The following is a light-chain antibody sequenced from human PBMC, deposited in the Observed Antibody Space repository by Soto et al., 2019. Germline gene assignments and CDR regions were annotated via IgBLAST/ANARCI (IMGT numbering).Light chain of an antibody. Sequence: AIRMTQSPSSFSASTGDRVTITCRASQGISRYLAWYQQKPGKAPKLLIYAASTLQSGVPSRFSGSGSGTDFTLTISCLQSEDFATYYCQQYYSYLPYTFGQGTKLEIK. CDR1: QGISRY. CDR2: AAS. V-gene: IGKV1-8*01. J-gene: IGKJ2*01. CDR3: QQYYSYLPYT.